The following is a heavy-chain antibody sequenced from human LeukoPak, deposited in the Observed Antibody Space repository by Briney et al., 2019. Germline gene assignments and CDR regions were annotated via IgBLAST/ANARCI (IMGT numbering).Heavy chain of an antibody. CDR2: ISSSSSYI. CDR3: ARELLGRRAWDY. D-gene: IGHD1-26*01. CDR1: GFTFSSYS. V-gene: IGHV3-21*01. Sequence: PGGSLRLSCAASGFTFSSYSMNWVRQAPGKGLEWVSSISSSSSYIYYADSVKGRFTISRDNAKNSLYLQMNSLRAEDTAVYYCARELLGRRAWDYWGQGTLVTVSS. J-gene: IGHJ4*02.